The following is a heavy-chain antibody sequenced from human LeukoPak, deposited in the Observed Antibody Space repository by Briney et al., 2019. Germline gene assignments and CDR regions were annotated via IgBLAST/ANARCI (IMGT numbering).Heavy chain of an antibody. Sequence: PGVSLRLSCAASGFTFSSYAMSWVRQARGKGLEWVSAISGSGGSTYYADSVKGRFTISRDNSKNTLYLQMNSLRAEDTAVYYCAKDPGGLWLLKTVNYYFDYWGQGTLVTVSS. D-gene: IGHD5-18*01. CDR2: ISGSGGST. CDR1: GFTFSSYA. J-gene: IGHJ4*02. CDR3: AKDPGGLWLLKTVNYYFDY. V-gene: IGHV3-23*01.